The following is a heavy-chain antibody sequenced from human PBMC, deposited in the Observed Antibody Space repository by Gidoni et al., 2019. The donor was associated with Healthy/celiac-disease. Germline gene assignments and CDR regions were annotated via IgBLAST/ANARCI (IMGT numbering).Heavy chain of an antibody. J-gene: IGHJ2*01. Sequence: EVQLLESGGGLVQPGGSLRLSCAASGFTLSSYAMSWVRQAPGKGLEWVSAISGSGGSTYYAASVKGRFTISRDNSKNTLYLQMNSLRAEDTAVYYCAKESSSWYRGHWYFDLWGRGTLVTVSS. CDR1: GFTLSSYA. V-gene: IGHV3-23*01. D-gene: IGHD6-13*01. CDR2: ISGSGGST. CDR3: AKESSSWYRGHWYFDL.